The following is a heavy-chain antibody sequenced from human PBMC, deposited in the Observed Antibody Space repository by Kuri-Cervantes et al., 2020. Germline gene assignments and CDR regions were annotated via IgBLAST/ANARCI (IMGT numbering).Heavy chain of an antibody. D-gene: IGHD4-17*01. CDR1: GFTFSSYA. V-gene: IGHV3-48*01. CDR2: ISSSSSTI. Sequence: GESLKISCVASGFTFSSYAMSWVRQAPGKGLEWVSYISSSSSTIYYADSVKGRFTISRDNSKNTLYLQMNSLKTEDTAVYYCTRSTVTIDWYFDLWGRGTLVTDSS. CDR3: TRSTVTIDWYFDL. J-gene: IGHJ2*01.